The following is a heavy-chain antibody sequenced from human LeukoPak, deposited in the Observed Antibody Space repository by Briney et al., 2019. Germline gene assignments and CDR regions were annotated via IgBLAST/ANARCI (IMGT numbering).Heavy chain of an antibody. V-gene: IGHV4-34*01. D-gene: IGHD6-25*01. Sequence: PSETLSLTCAVYGVSFSGHYWTWLRQSPGKGLEWIGESTHSGSTNYNPSLKSRLTISVDTFKNQFSLKLTSVSAADTAVYHCARGRTGAAALDFWGPGTLVTVSS. CDR3: ARGRTGAAALDF. CDR2: STHSGST. J-gene: IGHJ4*02. CDR1: GVSFSGHY.